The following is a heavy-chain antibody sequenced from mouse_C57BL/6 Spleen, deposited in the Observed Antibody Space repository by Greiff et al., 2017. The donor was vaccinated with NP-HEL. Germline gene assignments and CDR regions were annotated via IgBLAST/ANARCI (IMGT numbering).Heavy chain of an antibody. CDR3: ARLTIYYDYDGFAY. D-gene: IGHD2-4*01. V-gene: IGHV1-64*01. Sequence: QVQLQQPGAELVKPGASVKLSCKASGYTFTSYWLHWVKQRPGQGLEWIGMIHPNSGSTNYNEKFKSKATLTVDKSSSTAYMQLSSLTSEDSAVYYCARLTIYYDYDGFAYWGQGTLVTVSA. CDR1: GYTFTSYW. J-gene: IGHJ3*01. CDR2: IHPNSGST.